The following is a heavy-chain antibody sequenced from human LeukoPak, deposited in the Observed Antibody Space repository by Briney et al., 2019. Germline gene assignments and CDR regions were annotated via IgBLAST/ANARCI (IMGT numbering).Heavy chain of an antibody. CDR3: AKDRGGYTYIFEY. CDR2: ISWNSGSI. CDR1: GFTFDDYA. J-gene: IGHJ4*02. D-gene: IGHD5-18*01. V-gene: IGHV3-9*01. Sequence: GGSLRLSCAASGFTFDDYAMHWVRQAPGKGLEWVSGISWNSGSIGYADPVKGRFTISRDNPKNTLYLQMNSLRVEDTAVYYCAKDRGGYTYIFEYWGQGTLVTVSS.